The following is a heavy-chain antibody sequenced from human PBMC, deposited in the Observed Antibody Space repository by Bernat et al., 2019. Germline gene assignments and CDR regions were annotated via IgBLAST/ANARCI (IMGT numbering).Heavy chain of an antibody. V-gene: IGHV3-48*03. J-gene: IGHJ2*01. D-gene: IGHD7-27*01. CDR2: ISSRDNNV. CDR3: ARGPGQNWYFDL. Sequence: EVQLVESGGGLVQPGGSLRLSCTASGFPLSIYEMNLVRQAPGKGLGWVSYISSRDNNVYYADSVKGRFTIARDNAKNSLYLQMNSQRVEDTAVYSCARGPGQNWYFDLWGRGTLVTVSS. CDR1: GFPLSIYE.